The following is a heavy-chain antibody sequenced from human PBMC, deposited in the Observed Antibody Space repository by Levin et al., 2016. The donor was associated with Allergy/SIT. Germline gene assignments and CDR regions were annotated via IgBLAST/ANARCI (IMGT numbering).Heavy chain of an antibody. CDR2: IYYSGNT. V-gene: IGHV4-39*02. Sequence: WIRQPPGKGLEWIGSIYYSGNTFYNPSLKSRVTISVDTSKNQFSLKLSSVTAADTAVYYCARDPDRSGSNTHSWGQGTLVTVSS. D-gene: IGHD1-26*01. CDR3: ARDPDRSGSNTHS. J-gene: IGHJ4*02.